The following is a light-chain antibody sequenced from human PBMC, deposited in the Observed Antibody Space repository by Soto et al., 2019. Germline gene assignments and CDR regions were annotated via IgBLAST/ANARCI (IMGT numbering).Light chain of an antibody. CDR1: QRVLYSSNNKNY. J-gene: IGKJ1*01. Sequence: DIVITKSPDSLAVYLGERSTINCKSSQRVLYSSNNKNYLTWYEQKPGQPPKLLIYWASTRESGVPDRFSGSGSRTDFTHTISSLKDDDVAVYYCQQYYRTPTWTFGQGTKVQIK. CDR3: QQYYRTPTWT. CDR2: WAS. V-gene: IGKV4-1*01.